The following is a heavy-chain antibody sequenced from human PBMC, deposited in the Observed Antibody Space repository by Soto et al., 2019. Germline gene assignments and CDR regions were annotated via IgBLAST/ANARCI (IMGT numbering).Heavy chain of an antibody. CDR1: GFTFSSYG. CDR2: ISYDGSNK. D-gene: IGHD3-10*01. Sequence: GGSLRLSCAASGFTFSSYGMHWVRQAPGKGLEWVAVISYDGSNKYYADSVKGRFTRSRDNSKNTLYLQMNSLGAEDTAVYYCATYRYYYGSGSLFYWGQGTLVTVSS. J-gene: IGHJ4*02. CDR3: ATYRYYYGSGSLFY. V-gene: IGHV3-30*03.